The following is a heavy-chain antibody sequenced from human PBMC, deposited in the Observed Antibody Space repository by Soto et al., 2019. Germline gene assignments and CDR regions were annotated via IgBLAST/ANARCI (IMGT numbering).Heavy chain of an antibody. D-gene: IGHD1-1*01. V-gene: IGHV3-23*01. J-gene: IGHJ4*02. Sequence: GGSLRLSCAASGFAFSRNDMNWVRQRPGKGLEWVSNINYSGVSTYYSDAVKGRFTISRDNSKNILYLEMNSLKVDDTAVYYCVTDPNWEWGYWGQGALVTVPQ. CDR1: GFAFSRND. CDR2: INYSGVST. CDR3: VTDPNWEWGY.